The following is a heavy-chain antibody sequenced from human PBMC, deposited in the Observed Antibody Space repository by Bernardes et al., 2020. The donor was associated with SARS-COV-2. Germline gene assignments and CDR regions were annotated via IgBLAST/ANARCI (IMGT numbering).Heavy chain of an antibody. CDR2: ISGSGGST. V-gene: IGHV3-23*01. J-gene: IGHJ6*02. CDR1: GFTFSSYA. D-gene: IGHD3-9*01. CDR3: AAGLLRYFDWLLDYYYGMDV. Sequence: GGSLRLSCAASGFTFSSYAMSWVRQAPGKGLEWVSAISGSGGSTYYADSVKGRFTISRDNSKNTLYLQMNSLRAEDTAVYYCAAGLLRYFDWLLDYYYGMDVWGQGTTVTVSS.